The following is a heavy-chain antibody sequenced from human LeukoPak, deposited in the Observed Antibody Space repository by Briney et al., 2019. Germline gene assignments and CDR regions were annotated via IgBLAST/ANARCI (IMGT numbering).Heavy chain of an antibody. CDR1: GVSISSSNSY. CDR2: IYYSGNT. CDR3: ARLLGATIYY. J-gene: IGHJ4*02. V-gene: IGHV4-39*01. D-gene: IGHD5-12*01. Sequence: SETLSLTCTVSGVSISSSNSYWGWIRQPPGKGLEWIGSIYYSGNTYYNASLKSQVSISINTSKNQFSLRLTSVTAADTAVYYCARLLGATIYYWGQGTLVTVSS.